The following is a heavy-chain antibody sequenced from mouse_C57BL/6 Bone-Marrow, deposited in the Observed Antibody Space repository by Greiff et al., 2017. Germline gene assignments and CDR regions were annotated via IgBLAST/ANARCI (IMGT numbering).Heavy chain of an antibody. V-gene: IGHV5-4*01. D-gene: IGHD2-14*01. CDR1: GFTFSSYA. CDR3: AREYAHY. J-gene: IGHJ2*01. CDR2: ISDGGSYT. Sequence: EVKLMESGGGLVKPGGSLKLSCAASGFTFSSYAMSWVRQTPEKRLEWVATISDGGSYTYYPDNVKGRFTISRDNAKNNLYLQMSHLKSEDTAMYYCAREYAHYWGQGTTLTVSS.